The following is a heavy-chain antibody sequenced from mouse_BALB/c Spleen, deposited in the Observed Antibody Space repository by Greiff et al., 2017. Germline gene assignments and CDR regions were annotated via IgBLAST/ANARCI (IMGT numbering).Heavy chain of an antibody. D-gene: IGHD2-4*01. V-gene: IGHV3-6*02. CDR1: GYSITSGYY. J-gene: IGHJ3*01. CDR2: ISYDGSN. CDR3: ARGWDYDGFAY. Sequence: DVKLQESGPGLVKPSQSLSLTCSVTGYSITSGYYWNWIRQFPGNKLEWMGYISYDGSNNYNPSLKNRISITRDTSKNQFFLKLNSVTTEDTATYYCARGWDYDGFAYWGQGTLVTVSA.